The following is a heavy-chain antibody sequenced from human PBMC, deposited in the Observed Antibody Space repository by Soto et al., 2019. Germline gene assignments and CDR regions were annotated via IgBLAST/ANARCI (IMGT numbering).Heavy chain of an antibody. V-gene: IGHV2-5*02. D-gene: IGHD3-9*01. CDR2: IYWDDDK. J-gene: IGHJ5*02. CDR3: AHRREHGAGWFLNWFDP. CDR1: GFSLRTSGVG. Sequence: QITLKESGPTLVKPTQTLTLTCTFSGFSLRTSGVGVGWIRQPPGKALEWLALIYWDDDKRYSPSLKSRLTITKDTSKSQVVLTMTNMDPVDTATYYCAHRREHGAGWFLNWFDPWGQGTLVTVSS.